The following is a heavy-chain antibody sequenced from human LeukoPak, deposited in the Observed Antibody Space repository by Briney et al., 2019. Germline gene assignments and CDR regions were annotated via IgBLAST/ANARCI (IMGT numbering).Heavy chain of an antibody. CDR2: INPNSGGT. V-gene: IGHV1-2*02. D-gene: IGHD2/OR15-2a*01. Sequence: ASVKVSCKASGYTFNAYYMHWVRQAPGQGLEWMGWINPNSGGTNYAQKFQGRVTMTRDTSISTAYMELSRLRSDDTAVYYCARDRDGSMADYYYYGMDVWGQGTTVTVSS. J-gene: IGHJ6*02. CDR3: ARDRDGSMADYYYYGMDV. CDR1: GYTFNAYY.